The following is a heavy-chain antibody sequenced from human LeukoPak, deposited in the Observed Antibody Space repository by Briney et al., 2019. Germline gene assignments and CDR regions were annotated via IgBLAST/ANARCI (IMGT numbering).Heavy chain of an antibody. CDR3: AGADGVVAATLFDY. CDR1: GYTFTSYA. Sequence: ASVKVSCKASGYTFTSYAMHWVRQAPGQRLEWMGWINAGNGNTKYSQKFQGRVTITRDTSASTAYMELSSLRSEDTAVYYCAGADGVVAATLFDYWGQGTLVTVSS. J-gene: IGHJ4*02. D-gene: IGHD2-15*01. CDR2: INAGNGNT. V-gene: IGHV1-3*01.